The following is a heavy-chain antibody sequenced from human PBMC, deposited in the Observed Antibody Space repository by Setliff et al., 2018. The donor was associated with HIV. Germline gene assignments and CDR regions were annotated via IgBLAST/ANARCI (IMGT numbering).Heavy chain of an antibody. D-gene: IGHD2-15*01. V-gene: IGHV1-8*01. CDR3: ASIGRTPYYYYSMDV. J-gene: IGHJ6*03. Sequence: ASVKVSCKASGYAFNSYTLNWVRQATGRGLEWMGWINPNSDNTAHAQKFQGRLTMTRNTSTGTVYMELSSLRSEDTAVYYCASIGRTPYYYYSMDVWGKGTTVTVSS. CDR2: INPNSDNT. CDR1: GYAFNSYT.